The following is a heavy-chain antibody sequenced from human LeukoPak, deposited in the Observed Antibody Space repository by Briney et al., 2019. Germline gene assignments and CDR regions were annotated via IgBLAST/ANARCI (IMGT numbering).Heavy chain of an antibody. CDR2: ISGSGGST. V-gene: IGHV3-23*01. D-gene: IGHD3-22*01. CDR1: GFTFSSYA. J-gene: IGHJ4*02. CDR3: AKEDYYYDSSGYVPGDY. Sequence: GGFLRLSCAASGFTFSSYAMSWVRQAPGKGLEWVSAISGSGGSTYYADSVKGRFTISRDNSKNTLYLQMNSLRAEDTVVYYCAKEDYYYDSSGYVPGDYWGQGTLVTVSS.